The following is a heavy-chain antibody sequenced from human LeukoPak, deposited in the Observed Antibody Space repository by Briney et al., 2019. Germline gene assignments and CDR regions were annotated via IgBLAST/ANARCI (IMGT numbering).Heavy chain of an antibody. Sequence: PSETLSLTCAVSGGSLSGYYWSWIRQPPGKGLEWIGEITHSGSTNYNPSLKSRVTLSIDTSKNQFSLRLNSVTAADTAVYYCSRQVVGNDYWGQGTLVTVSS. V-gene: IGHV4-34*01. D-gene: IGHD3-22*01. CDR3: SRQVVGNDY. CDR2: ITHSGST. J-gene: IGHJ4*02. CDR1: GGSLSGYY.